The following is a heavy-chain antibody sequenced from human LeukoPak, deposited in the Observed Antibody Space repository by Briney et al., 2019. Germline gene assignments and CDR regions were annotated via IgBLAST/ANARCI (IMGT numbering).Heavy chain of an antibody. J-gene: IGHJ4*02. V-gene: IGHV3-23*01. CDR1: GFTFSSYV. D-gene: IGHD2-15*01. Sequence: PWGSLRLSCAVPGFTFSSYVMSWVRQAPGKGLEWVSSIGAAGGSKNYADSVKGRFTISRDNSKSTLYLQMSSLSPDDTAVYYCAKGGGLSCYDYWGQGTLVTVSS. CDR2: IGAAGGSK. CDR3: AKGGGLSCYDY.